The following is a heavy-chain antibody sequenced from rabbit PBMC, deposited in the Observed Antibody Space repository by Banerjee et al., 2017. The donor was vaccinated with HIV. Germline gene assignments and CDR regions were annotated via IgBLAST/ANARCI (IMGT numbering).Heavy chain of an antibody. Sequence: QLKETGGGLVQPGGSLTLSCKASGFDFSGAYMNWVRQAPGKGLEWIGSIYPDNGSTGYASWANGRFTISSHNAQNTVSLQLNSLTVADTATYFCARGGPSGYGGYGYVTEGYRLWGPGTLVTVS. CDR3: ARGGPSGYGGYGYVTEGYRL. V-gene: IGHV1S7*01. D-gene: IGHD6-1*01. CDR2: IYPDNGST. J-gene: IGHJ4*01. CDR1: GFDFSGAY.